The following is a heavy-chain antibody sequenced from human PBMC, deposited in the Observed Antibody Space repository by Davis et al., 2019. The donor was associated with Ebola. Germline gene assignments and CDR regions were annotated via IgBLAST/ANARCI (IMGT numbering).Heavy chain of an antibody. CDR1: GGSFSGYY. D-gene: IGHD6-13*01. V-gene: IGHV4-34*01. J-gene: IGHJ4*02. Sequence: SETLSLTCAVYGGSFSGYYWSWIRQPPGKGLEWIGEINHSGSTNYNPSLKSRVTISVDTSKNQFSLKLSSVNAADTAVYYCARLDQQLGLDYWGQGTLVTVSS. CDR2: INHSGST. CDR3: ARLDQQLGLDY.